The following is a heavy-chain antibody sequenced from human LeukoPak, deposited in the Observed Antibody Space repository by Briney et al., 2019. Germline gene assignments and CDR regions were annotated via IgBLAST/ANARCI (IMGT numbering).Heavy chain of an antibody. D-gene: IGHD1-26*01. CDR1: GFTFGDYA. Sequence: GRSLRLSCTASGFTFGDYAMSWVRQAPGKGVEGVGFIRSKAYGCTTEYAASVKGRFTISRDDSKSIAYLQMNSLKTEDAAVYYCTRDPRGSYGPDAFDIWGQGTVVTVSS. CDR2: IRSKAYGCTT. CDR3: TRDPRGSYGPDAFDI. J-gene: IGHJ3*02. V-gene: IGHV3-49*04.